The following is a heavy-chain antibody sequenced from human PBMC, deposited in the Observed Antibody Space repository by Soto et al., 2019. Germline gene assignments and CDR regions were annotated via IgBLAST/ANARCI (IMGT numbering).Heavy chain of an antibody. J-gene: IGHJ6*02. CDR3: VMVDNYVTPTPQDV. V-gene: IGHV1-18*01. CDR2: ISPYTGNT. Sequence: QVQLVQSGDEVKKPGASVKVSCKASGYIFVNYGIAWVRQAPGQGLVWMGWISPYTGNTHSATKVQGRLTMTTDTSTSTGYMDLGSLTSDDTAVYYCVMVDNYVTPTPQDVWGQGTTVTVSS. CDR1: GYIFVNYG. D-gene: IGHD3-16*01.